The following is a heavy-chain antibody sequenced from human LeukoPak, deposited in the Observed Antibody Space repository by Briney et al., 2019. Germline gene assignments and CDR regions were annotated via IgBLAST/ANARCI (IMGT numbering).Heavy chain of an antibody. J-gene: IGHJ4*02. D-gene: IGHD6-13*01. CDR1: GFTFSSYA. Sequence: PGGSLRLSCAASGFTFSSYAMHWVRQAPGKGLEWVTFIRNDGSNKYYADSVKGRFTISRDNSKNTLYLQMNSLRAEDTALYYCAKVLWAAAGIFDYWGQGTLVTVSS. V-gene: IGHV3-30*02. CDR3: AKVLWAAAGIFDY. CDR2: IRNDGSNK.